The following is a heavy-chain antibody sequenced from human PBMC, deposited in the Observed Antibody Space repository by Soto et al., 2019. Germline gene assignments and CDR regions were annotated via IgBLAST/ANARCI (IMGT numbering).Heavy chain of an antibody. CDR1: GFIVSSNY. J-gene: IGHJ1*01. D-gene: IGHD3-22*01. Sequence: EVQLVESGGGLIQPGGSLRLSCAASGFIVSSNYMSWVRQAPGKGLEWVSVISSGGSTYYADSVKGRFTISRDNSKNTLYLQMNSLRAEDTAVYYCAKDRVESGYPEYFQHWGQGTLVTVSS. CDR2: ISSGGST. V-gene: IGHV3-53*01. CDR3: AKDRVESGYPEYFQH.